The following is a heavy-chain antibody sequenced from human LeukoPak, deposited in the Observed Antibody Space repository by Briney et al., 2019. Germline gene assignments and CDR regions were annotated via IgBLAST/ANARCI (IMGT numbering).Heavy chain of an antibody. CDR2: ISAYNGNT. CDR3: ARAHSYGTPFDY. D-gene: IGHD5-18*01. CDR1: GYTFTSYG. Sequence: ASVKVSCKASGYTFTSYGIGWVRQAPGQGLEWMGWISAYNGNTNYAQKLQGRVTMTTDTSTSTAYMELRSLRSDDTAVYYCARAHSYGTPFDYWGQGTLVTVSS. V-gene: IGHV1-18*01. J-gene: IGHJ4*02.